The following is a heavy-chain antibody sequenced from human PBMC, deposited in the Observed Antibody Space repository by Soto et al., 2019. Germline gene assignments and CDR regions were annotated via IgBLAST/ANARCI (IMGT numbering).Heavy chain of an antibody. V-gene: IGHV4-34*01. Sequence: SETLSLTCAFYGWSFSGYYWSWIRQPPGKGLEWIGEINHSGSTNYNPSLKSRVTISVDTSKNQFSLKLSSVTAADTAVYYCARAMYYDYIWGSYRYTPFDYWGQGTLVTVSS. J-gene: IGHJ4*02. D-gene: IGHD3-16*02. CDR1: GWSFSGYY. CDR2: INHSGST. CDR3: ARAMYYDYIWGSYRYTPFDY.